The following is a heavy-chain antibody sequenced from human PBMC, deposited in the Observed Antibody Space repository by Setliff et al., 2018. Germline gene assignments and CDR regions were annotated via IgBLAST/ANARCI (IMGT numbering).Heavy chain of an antibody. Sequence: GESLKISCKGSGYTFTQKWIGWVRQMPGKGLEWMGVIYPGDSDIRYSPSFQGQVTISADKSINTAYLQWSSLKASDTATYYCARHIAGYADGHYTATYSYYYMDVWGQGTKGTVSS. V-gene: IGHV5-51*01. CDR1: GYTFTQKW. D-gene: IGHD4-17*01. CDR2: IYPGDSDI. CDR3: ARHIAGYADGHYTATYSYYYMDV. J-gene: IGHJ6*03.